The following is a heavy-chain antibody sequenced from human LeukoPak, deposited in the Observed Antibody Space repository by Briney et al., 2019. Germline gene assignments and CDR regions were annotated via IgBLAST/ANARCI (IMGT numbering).Heavy chain of an antibody. CDR2: IYYSGST. CDR3: AVTWNADRTFAP. Sequence: PSETLSLTCTVSGGSISSSSYYWGWIRQPPGKGLEWIGSIYYSGSTSYNPSLRSRVTISMDASKNQFSLTLTSVTAADTAVYYCAVTWNADRTFAPWGQGILVTVS. V-gene: IGHV4-39*07. J-gene: IGHJ5*02. D-gene: IGHD1-1*01. CDR1: GGSISSSSYY.